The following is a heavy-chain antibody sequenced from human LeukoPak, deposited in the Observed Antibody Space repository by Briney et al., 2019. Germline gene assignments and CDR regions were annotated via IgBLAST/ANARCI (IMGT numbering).Heavy chain of an antibody. D-gene: IGHD3-10*02. Sequence: GGSLRLSCAASGFTFSSYEMNWVRQAPGKGLEWVSYISSSGSTIYYADSVKGRFTISRDSAKNSLYLQMNSLRAEDAAVYYCAELGITMIGGVWGKGTTVTISS. CDR2: ISSSGSTI. J-gene: IGHJ6*04. V-gene: IGHV3-48*03. CDR3: AELGITMIGGV. CDR1: GFTFSSYE.